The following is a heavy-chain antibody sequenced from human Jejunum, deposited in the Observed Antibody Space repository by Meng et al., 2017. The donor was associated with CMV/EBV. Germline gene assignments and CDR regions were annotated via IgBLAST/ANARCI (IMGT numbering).Heavy chain of an antibody. D-gene: IGHD2-15*01. J-gene: IGHJ5*02. V-gene: IGHV4-30-4*01. Sequence: QVQLQESGPGLVKPSQTLSLTCTVSGDSISSDYFWSWICQPPGKGLEWIGYIYHGGSTDYNPSLRSRVTISVDTSKNQFSLKLSSVTAADTAVYYCKTYSSGGGLGSWGQGTLVTVSS. CDR2: IYHGGST. CDR3: KTYSSGGGLGS. CDR1: GDSISSDYF.